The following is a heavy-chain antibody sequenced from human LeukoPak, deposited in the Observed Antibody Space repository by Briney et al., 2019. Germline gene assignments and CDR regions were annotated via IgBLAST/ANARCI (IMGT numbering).Heavy chain of an antibody. CDR2: IYYSGST. J-gene: IGHJ5*02. V-gene: IGHV4-59*01. D-gene: IGHD1-14*01. CDR3: ARLGQTHDQEPPNWFDP. Sequence: SETLSLTCTVSGGSISSYYWSWIRQPPGKGLEWIGYIYYSGSTNYNPSLKSRVTISLDTSKNQFSLKLSSVTAADTAVYYCARLGQTHDQEPPNWFDPWGQGTLVTVSS. CDR1: GGSISSYY.